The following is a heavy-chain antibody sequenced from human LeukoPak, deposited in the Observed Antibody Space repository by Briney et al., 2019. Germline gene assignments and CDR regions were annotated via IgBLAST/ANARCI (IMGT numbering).Heavy chain of an antibody. J-gene: IGHJ4*02. Sequence: LGGSLRLSCAPSGFTFSSYTMSWVREAPGTGLEWVSSISSSINYIYHADSVQGRFTNSRDDAQNSVFLQMNSLKDEDTAVYYCARSRTSSPYDKNLNFWGQGTLVIVSS. CDR2: ISSSINYI. CDR1: GFTFSSYT. CDR3: ARSRTSSPYDKNLNF. V-gene: IGHV3-21*01. D-gene: IGHD1-14*01.